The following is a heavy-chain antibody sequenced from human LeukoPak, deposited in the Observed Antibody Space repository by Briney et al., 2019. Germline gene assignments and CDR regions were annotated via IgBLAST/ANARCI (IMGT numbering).Heavy chain of an antibody. CDR2: ISGSGGST. V-gene: IGHV3-23*01. CDR3: AKGGPQFFDY. J-gene: IGHJ4*01. D-gene: IGHD5-24*01. CDR1: GFTFSSYA. Sequence: GGSLRLSCAASGFTFSSYAMSWVRQAPGKGLEWVSTISGSGGSTYSTDSVKGRFTISRDNSKSTLYLQMNSLRVEDTAIYYCAKGGPQFFDYWGQEPWSPSPQ.